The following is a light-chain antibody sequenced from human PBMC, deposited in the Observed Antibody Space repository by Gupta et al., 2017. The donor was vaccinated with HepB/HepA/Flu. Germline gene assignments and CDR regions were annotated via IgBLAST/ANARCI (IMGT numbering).Light chain of an antibody. CDR2: AAS. CDR1: QGIKGY. J-gene: IGKJ1*01. Sequence: DIQLTQSPSFLSAFVGDRVTITCRASQGIKGYLEWYQKKPGKAPKLLIYAASTLKSGVPSRFSGSGYGTGFTLTISSRQPEDFANYWCQHRNNCPMAFGQGTXVEIK. CDR3: QHRNNCPMA. V-gene: IGKV1-9*01.